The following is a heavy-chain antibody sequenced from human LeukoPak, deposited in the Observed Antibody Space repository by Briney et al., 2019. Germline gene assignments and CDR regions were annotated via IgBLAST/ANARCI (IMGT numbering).Heavy chain of an antibody. Sequence: PSETLSLTCTVSGGSISSSSYYWGWIRQPPGKGLEWIGSIYYSGSTYYNPSLKSRVTISVDTSKNQFSLKLSSVTAADTAVYYCARHLIAAAELYDYWGQGTLASVPS. CDR1: GGSISSSSYY. CDR2: IYYSGST. CDR3: ARHLIAAAELYDY. J-gene: IGHJ4*02. V-gene: IGHV4-39*01. D-gene: IGHD6-13*01.